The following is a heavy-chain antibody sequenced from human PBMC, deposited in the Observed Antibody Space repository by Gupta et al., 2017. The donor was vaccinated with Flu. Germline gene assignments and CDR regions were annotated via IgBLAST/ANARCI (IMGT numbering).Heavy chain of an antibody. CDR1: SW. CDR3: GQDRSRSSWKGVFDY. V-gene: IGHV3-7*01. Sequence: SWMAWVRQAPGKGLEGVANIKQDTGRRYYLQSVKGRFTISRDNSKKLLFLEMSSLTVEDTAIYYCGQDRSRSSWKGVFDYWGQGTLVTGSS. D-gene: IGHD6-13*01. J-gene: IGHJ4*02. CDR2: IKQDTGRR.